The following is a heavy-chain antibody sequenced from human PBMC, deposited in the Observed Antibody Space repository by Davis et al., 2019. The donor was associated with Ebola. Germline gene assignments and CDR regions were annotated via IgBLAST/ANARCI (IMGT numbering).Heavy chain of an antibody. CDR2: INPNSGGT. CDR3: ASSPERGGYDILTGYYPGYGMDV. CDR1: GYTFTSYY. D-gene: IGHD3-9*01. J-gene: IGHJ6*02. V-gene: IGHV1-2*02. Sequence: ASVKVSCKASGYTFTSYYMHWVRQAPGQGLEWMGWINPNSGGTNYAQKFQGRVTMTRDTSISTAYMELSRLRSDDTAVYYCASSPERGGYDILTGYYPGYGMDVWGQGTTVTVSS.